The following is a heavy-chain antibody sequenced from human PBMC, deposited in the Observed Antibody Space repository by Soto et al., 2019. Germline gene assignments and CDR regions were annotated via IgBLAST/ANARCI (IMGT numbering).Heavy chain of an antibody. J-gene: IGHJ4*02. D-gene: IGHD4-4*01. CDR2: IYHSGST. Sequence: ASETLSLTCAVSGGSISSGGYSWSWIRQPPGKGLEWIGYIYHSGSTYYNPSLKSRVTISVDRSKNQFSLKLSSVTAADTAVYYCASSSNYVWFDYWGQGTLVTVSS. CDR1: GGSISSGGYS. CDR3: ASSSNYVWFDY. V-gene: IGHV4-30-2*01.